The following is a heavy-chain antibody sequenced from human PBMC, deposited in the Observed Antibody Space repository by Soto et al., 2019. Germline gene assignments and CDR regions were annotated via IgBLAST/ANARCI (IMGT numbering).Heavy chain of an antibody. Sequence: SETLALTCTVSGGSISSSSYYWSWIRQPPGKGLEWIGYIYYSGSTNYNPSLKSRVTISVDTSKNQFSLKLSSVTAADTAVYYCARRYGGTHDYWGQGTLVTVSS. J-gene: IGHJ4*02. CDR3: ARRYGGTHDY. CDR2: IYYSGST. V-gene: IGHV4-61*05. CDR1: GGSISSSSYY. D-gene: IGHD4-17*01.